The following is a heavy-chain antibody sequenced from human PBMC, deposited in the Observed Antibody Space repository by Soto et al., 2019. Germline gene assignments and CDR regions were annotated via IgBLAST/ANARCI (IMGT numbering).Heavy chain of an antibody. CDR1: GFTFSSYA. Sequence: GGSLRLSCAASGFTFSSYAMHWVRQAPGKGLEWVAVISYDGSNKYYADSVKGRFTISRDNSKNTLYLQMNSLRAEDTAVYYCARDPVVTMIVVAYYFDYWGQGTLVTVSS. D-gene: IGHD3-22*01. CDR3: ARDPVVTMIVVAYYFDY. V-gene: IGHV3-30-3*01. J-gene: IGHJ4*02. CDR2: ISYDGSNK.